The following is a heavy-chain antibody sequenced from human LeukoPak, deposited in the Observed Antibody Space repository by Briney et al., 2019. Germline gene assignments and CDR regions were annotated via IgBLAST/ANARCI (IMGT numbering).Heavy chain of an antibody. J-gene: IGHJ4*02. CDR3: APGSKWGLLDY. V-gene: IGHV3-23*01. CDR2: ISVDGEET. Sequence: PGGSLRLSCSVSGFSVSKSGMSWVRQAPGKGLEWTSAISVDGEETFYADSVKGRFIISRDNSKNALYLQMNSLRAEDTAVYYCAPGSKWGLLDYWGQGTLVTVSS. D-gene: IGHD1-26*01. CDR1: GFSVSKSG.